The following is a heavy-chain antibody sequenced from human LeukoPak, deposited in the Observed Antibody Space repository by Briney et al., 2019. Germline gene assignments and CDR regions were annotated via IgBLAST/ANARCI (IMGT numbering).Heavy chain of an antibody. D-gene: IGHD2-15*01. Sequence: SQTLSLTCNVSGGSVSSGDYYWSWIRQPPGKGLEWIGYIYYSGSTYYNPSLKSRVTISVDTSKNQFSLKLSSVTAADTAVYYCARGRYCSGGSCYGVLFDYWGQGTLVTVSS. CDR2: IYYSGST. J-gene: IGHJ4*02. CDR1: GGSVSSGDYY. V-gene: IGHV4-30-4*01. CDR3: ARGRYCSGGSCYGVLFDY.